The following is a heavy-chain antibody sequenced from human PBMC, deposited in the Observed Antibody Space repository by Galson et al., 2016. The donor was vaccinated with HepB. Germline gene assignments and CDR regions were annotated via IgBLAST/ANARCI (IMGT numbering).Heavy chain of an antibody. V-gene: IGHV4-39*07. CDR2: IYYSGTT. CDR3: AKTHYSGTYLD. CDR1: GASISSSSYF. D-gene: IGHD1-26*01. Sequence: SETLSLTCTVSGASISSSSYFWGWIRQTPGKGLDWIGSIYYSGTTYYNPSLKSRALISVDTSKNQFSLRLSSVTAADTAVYYCAKTHYSGTYLDWGQGTLVTVSS. J-gene: IGHJ4*02.